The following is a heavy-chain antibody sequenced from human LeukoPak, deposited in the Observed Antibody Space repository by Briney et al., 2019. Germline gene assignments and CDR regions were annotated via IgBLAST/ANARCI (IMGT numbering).Heavy chain of an antibody. CDR3: ARGDNSGYVYFDY. D-gene: IGHD5-12*01. CDR1: GGSISSGGYY. V-gene: IGHV4-30-4*08. J-gene: IGHJ4*02. CDR2: IHNTGSA. Sequence: SETLSLTCTVSGGSISSGGYYWSWIRQPPGKGLEWIGYIHNTGSAYYSPSLESRVIVSIDTSNNQFSLKLSSVTAADTAVYYCARGDNSGYVYFDYWGQGTLVTVSS.